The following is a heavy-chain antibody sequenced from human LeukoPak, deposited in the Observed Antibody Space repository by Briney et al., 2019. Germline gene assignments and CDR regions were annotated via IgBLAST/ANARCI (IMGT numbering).Heavy chain of an antibody. V-gene: IGHV4-39*01. CDR2: IYYTGST. CDR3: ARQGESLTWLDP. D-gene: IGHD2-21*01. CDR1: GESISSSSYF. J-gene: IGHJ5*02. Sequence: SETLSLTCTVSGESISSSSYFWGWIRQPPGKGLEWIGSIYYTGSTPYNPSIKRLFTISVDTSTNQFSLRLTSVTAADTAVYYCARQGESLTWLDPWGQGTLVTVSS.